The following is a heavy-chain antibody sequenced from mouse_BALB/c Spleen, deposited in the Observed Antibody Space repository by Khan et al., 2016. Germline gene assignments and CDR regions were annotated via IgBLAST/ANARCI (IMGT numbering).Heavy chain of an antibody. CDR2: IDPANGNT. CDR3: AEQGPIYYYGSTYGY. CDR1: GFNIKDTF. Sequence: VQLQQSGAELVKPGASVKLSCTASGFNIKDTFMHWVKQRPEQGLEWMGRIDPANGNTRYDPKFQGRASITADTSSKTAYLQRRSLTSEYTAVDYCAEQGPIYYYGSTYGYWSQGTTLTVSS. J-gene: IGHJ2*01. V-gene: IGHV14-3*02. D-gene: IGHD1-1*01.